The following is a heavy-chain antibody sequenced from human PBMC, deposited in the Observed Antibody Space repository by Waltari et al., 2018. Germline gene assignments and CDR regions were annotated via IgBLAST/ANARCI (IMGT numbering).Heavy chain of an antibody. J-gene: IGHJ4*02. Sequence: QIQLVQSGAEVKKPGASVKVSCKASGYIFSNYGITWVRQAPGQGLEWMGWISGYNDDTKYEQSRQGRVTMTTDTSTTTAYMEIRSLRYDDTAVYYCARDDVDSSNFGGFWGQGTVVTVSS. CDR2: ISGYNDDT. CDR1: GYIFSNYG. V-gene: IGHV1-18*01. D-gene: IGHD6-13*01. CDR3: ARDDVDSSNFGGF.